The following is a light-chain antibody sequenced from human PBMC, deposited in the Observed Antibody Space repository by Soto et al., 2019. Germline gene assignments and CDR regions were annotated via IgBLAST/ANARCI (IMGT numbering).Light chain of an antibody. V-gene: IGLV1-44*01. CDR3: QSFDSSLSACV. CDR1: SSNVGSYF. J-gene: IGLJ1*01. Sequence: QSVLTQPPSASGTPGQRVTISCSGSSSNVGSYFVNWYLHIPGAAPKLLIYSDGRRPSGVPDRFSGSKSGPSASLAISGLQSEDEADYYCQSFDSSLSACVFGTGTKVTVL. CDR2: SDG.